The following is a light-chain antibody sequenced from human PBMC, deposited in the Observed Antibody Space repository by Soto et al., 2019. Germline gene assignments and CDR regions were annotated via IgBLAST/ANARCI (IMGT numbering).Light chain of an antibody. J-gene: IGLJ2*01. CDR3: SSYTSSSTLDVV. V-gene: IGLV2-14*01. CDR1: SSEVGGYNY. Sequence: QSVLTQPASVSGSPGQSITISCTGTSSEVGGYNYVSWYQQHPGKAPKLMIYDVSNRPSGVSNRFSGSKSGNTASLTISGLQAEDEADYYCSSYTSSSTLDVVFGGGTKVTVL. CDR2: DVS.